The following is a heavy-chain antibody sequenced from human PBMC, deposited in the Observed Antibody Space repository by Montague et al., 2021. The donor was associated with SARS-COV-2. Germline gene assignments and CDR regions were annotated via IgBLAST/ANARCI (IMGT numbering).Heavy chain of an antibody. CDR1: GGSISSYY. CDR3: ARGRDQLGWFDP. J-gene: IGHJ5*02. D-gene: IGHD7-27*01. V-gene: IGHV4-59*01. CDR2: MSYSGTT. Sequence: SETLSLTCTVSGGSISSYYWSWIRQPPGKGLEWIGYMSYSGTTNYNPSPRSRLTMSIDTSKAQHSLKLSSLTAADAAVYYCARGRDQLGWFDPWGQGTLVTVSS.